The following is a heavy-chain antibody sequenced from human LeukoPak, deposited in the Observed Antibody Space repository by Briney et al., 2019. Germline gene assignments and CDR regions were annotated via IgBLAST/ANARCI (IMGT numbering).Heavy chain of an antibody. V-gene: IGHV5-51*01. D-gene: IGHD1-26*01. J-gene: IGHJ4*02. CDR2: IYPGDSDT. CDR3: ARFRTEELLPDY. Sequence: PGGSLRLSCKGSGYSFTSYWIGWVRQMPGKGLEWMGIIYPGDSDTRYSPSFQGQVTISADKSISTAYLQWSSLKASDTAMYYCARFRTEELLPDYWGQGTLVTVSS. CDR1: GYSFTSYW.